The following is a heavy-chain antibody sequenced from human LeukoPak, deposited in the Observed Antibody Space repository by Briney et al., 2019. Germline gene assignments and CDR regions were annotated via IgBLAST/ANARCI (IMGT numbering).Heavy chain of an antibody. Sequence: GGSLRLSCAASGFTFSSYSMNWVRQAPGKGLEWVSSISRSSDYIYYADSVKGRFTISRDNAKNALYLQMNSLRAEDTAVYYCASGRLVGAPDYWGQGTLVTVSS. CDR3: ASGRLVGAPDY. V-gene: IGHV3-21*01. CDR2: ISRSSDYI. D-gene: IGHD1-26*01. CDR1: GFTFSSYS. J-gene: IGHJ4*02.